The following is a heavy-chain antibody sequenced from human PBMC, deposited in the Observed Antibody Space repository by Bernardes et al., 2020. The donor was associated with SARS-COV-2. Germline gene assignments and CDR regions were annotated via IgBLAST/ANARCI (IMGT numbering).Heavy chain of an antibody. V-gene: IGHV3-64D*06. Sequence: GGFLSPPRSAAGFTVSRYAVHWVRPAPGKGLEYVSAISINGGSTYYADSVKGRFTISRDNSKNTLYLQMSSLRAEDTAVYYCVKDLWPSNYFDSKGDYWGQGTLVTVSS. J-gene: IGHJ4*02. CDR1: GFTVSRYA. CDR3: VKDLWPSNYFDSKGDY. D-gene: IGHD3-22*01. CDR2: ISINGGST.